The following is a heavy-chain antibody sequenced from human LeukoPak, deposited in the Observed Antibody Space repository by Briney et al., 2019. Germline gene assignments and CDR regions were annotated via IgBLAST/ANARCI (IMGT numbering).Heavy chain of an antibody. D-gene: IGHD1-7*01. V-gene: IGHV4-61*02. Sequence: SETLSLTCTVPGGSISSGSYYWSWIRQPAGKGLEWIGRIYTSGSTNYNPSLKSRVTISVDTSKNQFSLKLSSVTAADTAVYYCARDRRTGTTFSFDYWGQGTLVTVSS. CDR2: IYTSGST. CDR3: ARDRRTGTTFSFDY. J-gene: IGHJ4*02. CDR1: GGSISSGSYY.